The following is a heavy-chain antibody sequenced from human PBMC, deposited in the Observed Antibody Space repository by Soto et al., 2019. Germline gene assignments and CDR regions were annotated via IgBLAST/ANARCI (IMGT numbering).Heavy chain of an antibody. D-gene: IGHD2-15*01. CDR2: IYWDDDK. CDR1: GFSLSTSGVG. Sequence: ITLKESGPTLVKPTQTLTLTCTFSGFSLSTSGVGVGWIRQPPGKALEWLALIYWDDDKRYSPSLKSRLTITKDTSKNQVVLTMTNMHPVDTATYYCAHRRSYCSGGSCYSGFDYWGQGTLVTVSS. J-gene: IGHJ4*02. CDR3: AHRRSYCSGGSCYSGFDY. V-gene: IGHV2-5*02.